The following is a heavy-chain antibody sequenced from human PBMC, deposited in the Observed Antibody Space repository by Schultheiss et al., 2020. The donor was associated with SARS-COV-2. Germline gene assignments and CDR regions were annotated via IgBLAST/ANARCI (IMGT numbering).Heavy chain of an antibody. V-gene: IGHV1-2*02. D-gene: IGHD6-6*01. Sequence: GESLKISCKASGYTFTGYYMHWVRQAPGQGLEWMGWINPNSGGTNYAQKFQGRVTMTRDTSNSTAYMELSSLGYGDTASYYCARGGAARPSGYYYYGFDVWGQGTTVTVSS. CDR3: ARGGAARPSGYYYYGFDV. J-gene: IGHJ6*02. CDR2: INPNSGGT. CDR1: GYTFTGYY.